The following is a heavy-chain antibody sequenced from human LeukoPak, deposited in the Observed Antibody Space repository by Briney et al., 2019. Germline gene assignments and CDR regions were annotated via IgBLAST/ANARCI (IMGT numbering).Heavy chain of an antibody. CDR2: ISTTSDYI. Sequence: GGSLRLFCAASGFTFSGYSMNWVRQALGKGLEWVSSISTTSDYIHYADSLKGRVAISRDNAKNSLYLQTNSLRAEDTAVYYCARGGIYSQGFDYWGQGSLVTVSS. CDR1: GFTFSGYS. V-gene: IGHV3-21*01. J-gene: IGHJ4*02. D-gene: IGHD6-13*01. CDR3: ARGGIYSQGFDY.